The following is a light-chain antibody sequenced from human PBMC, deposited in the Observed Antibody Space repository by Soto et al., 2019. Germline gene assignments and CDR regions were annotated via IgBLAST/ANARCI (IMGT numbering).Light chain of an antibody. CDR2: DND. CDR3: AAWDASLIALV. J-gene: IGLJ3*02. Sequence: QSVLTQPPSTSGTPGQRVTISCSGSSSNIGRNTVHWYRQLPGTAPKLLIYDNDQQPSGVPDRFSGSKSGTSASLAISGLQSEDEADYYCAAWDASLIALVFGGGTKLTVL. CDR1: SSNIGRNT. V-gene: IGLV1-44*01.